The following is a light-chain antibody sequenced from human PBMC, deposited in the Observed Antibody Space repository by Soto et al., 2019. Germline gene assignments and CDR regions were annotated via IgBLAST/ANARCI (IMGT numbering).Light chain of an antibody. CDR3: SSYTSSTTLV. V-gene: IGLV2-14*01. J-gene: IGLJ1*01. Sequence: QSVLTQPASVSGSPGQSITISCTGTSSDVGGYNYVSWYQQHPGKAPKLMIYDVSNRPSGVSNRFSGSKSGNTASLTISGLQAEDEADYSCSSYTSSTTLVFGPGTKVTVL. CDR1: SSDVGGYNY. CDR2: DVS.